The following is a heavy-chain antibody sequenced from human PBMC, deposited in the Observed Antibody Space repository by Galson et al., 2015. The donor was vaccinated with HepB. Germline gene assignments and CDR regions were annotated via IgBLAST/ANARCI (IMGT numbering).Heavy chain of an antibody. Sequence: SVKVSCKASGFTFTSSAVQWVRQARGQRLEWIGWIVVGSGNTNYAQKFQERVTITRDMSTSTAYMELSSLRSEDTAVYYCAADASYYYDSSGYAVGDAFDIWGQGTMVTVSS. CDR2: IVVGSGNT. CDR1: GFTFTSSA. J-gene: IGHJ3*02. CDR3: AADASYYYDSSGYAVGDAFDI. V-gene: IGHV1-58*01. D-gene: IGHD3-22*01.